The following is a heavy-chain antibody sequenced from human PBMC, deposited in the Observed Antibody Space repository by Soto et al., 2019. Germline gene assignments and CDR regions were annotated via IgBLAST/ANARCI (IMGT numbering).Heavy chain of an antibody. CDR1: GGSFSGYY. Sequence: SETLSLTCAVYGGSFSGYYWSWIRQPPGKGLEWIGEINHSGSTNYNPSLKSRVTISVDTSKNQFSLKLSSVTAADTAVYYCARRAYYYDSSGYWITYYFDYWGQGTLVTSPQ. CDR3: ARRAYYYDSSGYWITYYFDY. D-gene: IGHD3-22*01. J-gene: IGHJ4*02. V-gene: IGHV4-34*01. CDR2: INHSGST.